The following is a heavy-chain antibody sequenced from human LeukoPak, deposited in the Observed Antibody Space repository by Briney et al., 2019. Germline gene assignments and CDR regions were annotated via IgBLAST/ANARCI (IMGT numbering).Heavy chain of an antibody. CDR3: AKWGGDSGAEQWLVLDY. CDR1: GFTFSYYA. J-gene: IGHJ4*02. D-gene: IGHD6-19*01. Sequence: GGSLRLSCAASGFTFSYYAMGWVRQAPGKGLEWVSGIGGSGGMTYYADSVKGRFTISRDSSKNTLYLEMNSLRVEDTAIYYCAKWGGDSGAEQWLVLDYWGQGTLVTVSS. V-gene: IGHV3-23*01. CDR2: IGGSGGMT.